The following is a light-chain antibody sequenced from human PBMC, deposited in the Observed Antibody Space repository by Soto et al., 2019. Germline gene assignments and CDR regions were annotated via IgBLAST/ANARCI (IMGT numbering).Light chain of an antibody. V-gene: IGKV3-20*01. J-gene: IGKJ1*01. Sequence: EIVFTQSPGTLSLSRGERATLSCRASQSVGTNYIAWYQQKHGQSPRLLIYRASIRATGIPDRFSGSGSGTEFTLTIDRLQPEDFAIYFCQQYSPSLPWTFGQGTRVELK. CDR1: QSVGTNY. CDR2: RAS. CDR3: QQYSPSLPWT.